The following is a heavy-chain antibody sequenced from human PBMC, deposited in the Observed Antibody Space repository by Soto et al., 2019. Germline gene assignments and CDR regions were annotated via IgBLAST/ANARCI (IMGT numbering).Heavy chain of an antibody. CDR1: GDSISSDGYH. CDR3: ARAPVGMDSISFFDH. Sequence: SETLSLTCTVSGDSISSDGYHWSWIRQSPGKGLEWIGYIYNGGRTFYRPSLESRINMSLDATKNSYSLRLTSVTAADTAVYYCARAPVGMDSISFFDHWGKGILVTVSS. V-gene: IGHV4-30-4*01. CDR2: IYNGGRT. D-gene: IGHD2-8*01. J-gene: IGHJ4*02.